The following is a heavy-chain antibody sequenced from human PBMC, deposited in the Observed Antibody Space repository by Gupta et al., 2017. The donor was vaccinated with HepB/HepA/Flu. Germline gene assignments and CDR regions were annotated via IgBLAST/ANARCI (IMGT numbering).Heavy chain of an antibody. Sequence: QVQLVQSGAEVKKPGASVKVSCKASGYTFTSYYMHWVRQAPGQGLEWMGIINPSGGSTSYEQKFQGRVTMTRDTSTSTVYMELSSLRSEDTAVYYCARVVRPQGINGTTLSEYGMDVWGQGTTVTVSS. J-gene: IGHJ6*02. CDR2: INPSGGST. D-gene: IGHD1-7*01. V-gene: IGHV1-46*01. CDR1: GYTFTSYY. CDR3: ARVVRPQGINGTTLSEYGMDV.